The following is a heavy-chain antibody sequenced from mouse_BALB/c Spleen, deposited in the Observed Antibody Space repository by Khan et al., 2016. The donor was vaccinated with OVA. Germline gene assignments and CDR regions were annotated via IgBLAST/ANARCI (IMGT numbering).Heavy chain of an antibody. D-gene: IGHD2-1*01. CDR1: GYTFTSYY. V-gene: IGHV1S81*02. CDR3: TRSGYGTFAY. J-gene: IGHJ3*01. CDR2: INPSSGGT. Sequence: QVQLQESGAELVKPGASVRLSCKASGYTFTSYYLYWVKQRPGQGLEWIGDINPSSGGTNFNEKFKSKATLTVDKSSSTAYIQLTSLTSEDSAVXYCTRSGYGTFAYWGQGTLVTVSA.